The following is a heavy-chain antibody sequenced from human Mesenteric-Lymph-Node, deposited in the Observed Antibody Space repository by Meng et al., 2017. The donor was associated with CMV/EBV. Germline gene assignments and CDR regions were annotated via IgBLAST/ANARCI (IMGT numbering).Heavy chain of an antibody. V-gene: IGHV3-30*04. CDR1: GFSFTSYA. J-gene: IGHJ4*02. Sequence: GGSLRLSCVASGFSFTSYAMHWVRQAPGKGLEWVAVASYDGSNEYYGDSVKGRFTISRDNSKNTLYLQMSSLRPEDTAVYYCARGFYNFWTACLDNWGQGILVTVSS. D-gene: IGHD3/OR15-3a*01. CDR2: ASYDGSNE. CDR3: ARGFYNFWTACLDN.